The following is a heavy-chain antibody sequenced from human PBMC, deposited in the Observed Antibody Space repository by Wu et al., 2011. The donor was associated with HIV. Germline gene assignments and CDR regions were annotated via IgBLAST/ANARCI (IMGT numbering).Heavy chain of an antibody. CDR3: ARGGTVFGLITPRGNRNDRYYSMDV. D-gene: IGHD3/OR15-3a*01. CDR2: VNPQTFDT. J-gene: IGHJ6*03. Sequence: QAHLMQSGAEVKKPGASVKVSCTASGYTFTDFYIHWVRQAPGLGLEWMGWVNPQTFDTQYAQKFQGRVTMTKDTYIKTVYLELTRLTSDDTAVYYCARGGTVFGLITPRGNRNDRYYSMDVWGKGTTVTVSS. CDR1: GYTFTDFY. V-gene: IGHV1-2*02.